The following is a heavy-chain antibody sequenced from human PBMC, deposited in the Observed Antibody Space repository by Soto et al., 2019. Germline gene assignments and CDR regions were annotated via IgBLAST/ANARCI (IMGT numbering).Heavy chain of an antibody. CDR3: ARREIQGPIDY. CDR2: IYYSGTT. D-gene: IGHD1-26*01. J-gene: IGHJ4*02. Sequence: QVQLQESGPGLVKPSDTLSLTCAVSGYSISSSNWWGWMRQPPGKGLEWIGYIYYSGTTYYIPSLKSRVTMSVDTSKNQFSLKLTSVTAVDTAVYYCARREIQGPIDYWGQGTLVTVSS. V-gene: IGHV4-28*01. CDR1: GYSISSSNW.